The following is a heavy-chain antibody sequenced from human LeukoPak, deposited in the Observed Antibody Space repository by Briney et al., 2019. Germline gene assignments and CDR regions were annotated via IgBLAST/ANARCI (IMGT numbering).Heavy chain of an antibody. V-gene: IGHV1-2*02. CDR1: GYTFTGYY. Sequence: ASVTVSCKASGYTFTGYYMHWVRQAPGQGLEWMGWINPNSGGTNYAQKFQGRVTMTRDTSISTAYMELSRLRSDDTAVYYCARENGDYVDAFDIWGQGTMVTVSS. D-gene: IGHD4-17*01. J-gene: IGHJ3*02. CDR2: INPNSGGT. CDR3: ARENGDYVDAFDI.